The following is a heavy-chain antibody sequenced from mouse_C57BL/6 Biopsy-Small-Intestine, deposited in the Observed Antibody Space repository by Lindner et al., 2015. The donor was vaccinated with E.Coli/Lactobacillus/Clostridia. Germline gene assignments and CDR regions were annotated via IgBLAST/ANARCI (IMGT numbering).Heavy chain of an antibody. V-gene: IGHV1-22*01. CDR3: AKAQTTWNYAVDY. CDR1: GYTFTDYN. J-gene: IGHJ4*01. Sequence: VQLQESGPELVKPGASVKMSCRASGYTFTDYNMHWVKQSHGKSLEWIGYINPNNGGTSSNQKFMGKATLTVNKSSSTAYMELRSLTSEDSAVNYCAKAQTTWNYAVDYWGQGTSVTVSS. CDR2: INPNNGGT. D-gene: IGHD3-2*02.